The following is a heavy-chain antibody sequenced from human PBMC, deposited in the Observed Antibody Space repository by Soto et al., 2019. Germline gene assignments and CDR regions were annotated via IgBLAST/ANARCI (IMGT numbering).Heavy chain of an antibody. Sequence: ATLSLTCTVSAGSISSSNYYWGWIRQPPGKGLEWIGNVYYNGFTYYNPSLKSRVNISVDKSKSHFSLKLTSVTAADTAVYYCARQDDFWSGSNWFDPWGQGTLVTVSS. V-gene: IGHV4-39*01. CDR3: ARQDDFWSGSNWFDP. CDR2: VYYNGFT. J-gene: IGHJ5*02. D-gene: IGHD3-3*01. CDR1: AGSISSSNYY.